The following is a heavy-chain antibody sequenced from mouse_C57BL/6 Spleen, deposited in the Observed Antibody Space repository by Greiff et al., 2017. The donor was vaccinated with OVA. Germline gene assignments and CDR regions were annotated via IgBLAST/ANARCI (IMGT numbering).Heavy chain of an antibody. CDR1: GYTFTSYW. CDR3: AMKGNYVVY. Sequence: QVHVKQPGAELVKPGASVKVSCKASGYTFTSYWMHWVKQRPGQGLEWIGRIHPSDSDTNYNQKFKGKATLTVDKSSSTAYMQLSSLTSEDSAVYYCAMKGNYVVYWGQGTLVTVSA. J-gene: IGHJ3*01. V-gene: IGHV1-74*01. D-gene: IGHD2-1*01. CDR2: IHPSDSDT.